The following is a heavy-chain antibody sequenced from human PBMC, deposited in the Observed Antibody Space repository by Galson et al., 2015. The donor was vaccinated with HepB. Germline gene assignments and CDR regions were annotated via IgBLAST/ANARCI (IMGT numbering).Heavy chain of an antibody. Sequence: SLRLSCAVSGFTVSTNYLSWVCQAPGKGLEWVSIIIPDGKTDYAASVRGRFTISRDNSKNTLFLQMNSLRAGDTAVYYCARQTGQSTTFDSWGQGTLVTVSS. V-gene: IGHV3-66*04. D-gene: IGHD1/OR15-1a*01. CDR1: GFTVSTNY. CDR3: ARQTGQSTTFDS. CDR2: IIPDGKT. J-gene: IGHJ4*02.